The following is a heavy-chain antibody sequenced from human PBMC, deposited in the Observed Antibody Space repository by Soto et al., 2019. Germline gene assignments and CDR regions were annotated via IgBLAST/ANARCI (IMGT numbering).Heavy chain of an antibody. Sequence: VDLGRRLRSKDKRLVLQAPGKWLEWFSTISVSVGSTYYADSVKGRFNISRDNSKDTLYLQMNSLRAEQTAVYYCEKARGYSDGYDFDYWGQGSPVTVSS. CDR1: GRRLRSKD. V-gene: IGHV3-23*01. CDR2: ISVSVGST. D-gene: IGHD5-18*01. J-gene: IGHJ4*02. CDR3: EKARGYSDGYDFDY.